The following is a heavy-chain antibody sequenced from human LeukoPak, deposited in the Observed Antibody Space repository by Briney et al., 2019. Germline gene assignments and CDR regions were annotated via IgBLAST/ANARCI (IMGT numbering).Heavy chain of an antibody. J-gene: IGHJ4*02. CDR3: AKGVRPYGDYFDY. CDR2: ISGSGRSI. CDR1: GFTFSNYA. Sequence: GGSLRLSCAASGFTFSNYAMNWVRQAPGKGLEWVSDISGSGRSIYYGDSVQGRFTISRDNSKNTVYLQMNSLRAEDTAIYYCAKGVRPYGDYFDYWGQGTLVTVSS. V-gene: IGHV3-23*01. D-gene: IGHD3-10*01.